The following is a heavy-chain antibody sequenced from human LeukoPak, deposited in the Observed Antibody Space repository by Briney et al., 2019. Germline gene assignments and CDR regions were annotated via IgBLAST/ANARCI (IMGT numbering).Heavy chain of an antibody. CDR1: GGSIRSGRYY. J-gene: IGHJ4*02. CDR3: ARGLYGPGTDFDY. D-gene: IGHD4-17*01. V-gene: IGHV4-61*02. CDR2: IYISESA. Sequence: SETLSLTCPVSGGSIRSGRYYWNWIREPGGERREWSGRIYISESADYNTSLKSRVTISVHASKNQFSLRLNSVNAADTAVYYCARGLYGPGTDFDYWGQGTLVTVSS.